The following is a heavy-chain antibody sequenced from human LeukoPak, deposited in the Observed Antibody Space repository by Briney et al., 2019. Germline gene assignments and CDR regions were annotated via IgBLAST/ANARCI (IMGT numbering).Heavy chain of an antibody. CDR3: TTAFDAFDI. J-gene: IGHJ3*02. V-gene: IGHV3-15*01. Sequence: GGSLRLSCAASGFSFSNYWMTGVRQAPGKGREWVGRIKSKTDGGTTDYAAPVKGRFTISRDDSKNTLYLQMNSLKTEDTAVYYCTTAFDAFDIWGQGTMVTVSS. CDR1: GFSFSNYW. CDR2: IKSKTDGGTT.